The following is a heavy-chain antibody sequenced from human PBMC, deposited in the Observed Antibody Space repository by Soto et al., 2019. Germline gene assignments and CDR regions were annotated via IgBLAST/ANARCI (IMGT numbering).Heavy chain of an antibody. D-gene: IGHD2-21*02. CDR3: ARQRTTVVTQAYFDH. CDR2: IYYSGRT. V-gene: IGHV4-39*01. Sequence: SETLPLTXIVSGESISSSSYYWGWIRQPPGKGLEWIGSIYYSGRTYYNPSFKSRVTISIDTSKNQFSLKLSSVTATDTAVYYCARQRTTVVTQAYFDHWGQGALVTVSS. J-gene: IGHJ4*02. CDR1: GESISSSSYY.